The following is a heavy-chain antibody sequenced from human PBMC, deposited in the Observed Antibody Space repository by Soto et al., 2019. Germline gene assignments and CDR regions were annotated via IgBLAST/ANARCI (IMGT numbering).Heavy chain of an antibody. CDR2: IYHSGST. CDR3: ASPAGTYYYDSSGYYGDAFDI. D-gene: IGHD3-22*01. V-gene: IGHV4-4*02. J-gene: IGHJ3*02. CDR1: GGSISSSNW. Sequence: QVQLQESGPGLVKPSGTLSLTCAVSGGSISSSNWWRWVRQPPGKGLEWIGEIYHSGSTNYNPSLKSRVTISVDKSKNQFSLKLSSVTAADTAVYYCASPAGTYYYDSSGYYGDAFDIWGQGTMVTVSS.